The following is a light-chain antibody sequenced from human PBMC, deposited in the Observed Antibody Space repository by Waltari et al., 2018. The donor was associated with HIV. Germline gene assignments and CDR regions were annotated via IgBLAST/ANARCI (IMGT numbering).Light chain of an antibody. Sequence: QSALTQPASVSGSPGQSITISCTGTSSNIGTYNLVSWHQHHPGKAPKTLIYEVSKRSAGVSNRFSGSRSGNTASLTISGLQAEDESYYSCCSYSGSSTLVFGGGTKVTVL. V-gene: IGLV2-23*02. CDR1: SSNIGTYNL. CDR2: EVS. J-gene: IGLJ3*02. CDR3: CSYSGSSTLV.